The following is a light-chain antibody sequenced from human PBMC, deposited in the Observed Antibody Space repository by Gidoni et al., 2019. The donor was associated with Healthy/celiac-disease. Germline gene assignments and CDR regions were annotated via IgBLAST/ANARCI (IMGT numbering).Light chain of an antibody. J-gene: IGKJ5*01. CDR2: KAS. CDR3: QQYNSYSIT. V-gene: IGKV1-5*03. Sequence: DIQMTQYPSTLSASEGGRVTITCRASQRISSWLAWYQQKPGKAPKLLIYKASSLESGVPSRFSGSGSGTEFTLTISSLQPDDFATYYCQQYNSYSITFGQGTRLEIK. CDR1: QRISSW.